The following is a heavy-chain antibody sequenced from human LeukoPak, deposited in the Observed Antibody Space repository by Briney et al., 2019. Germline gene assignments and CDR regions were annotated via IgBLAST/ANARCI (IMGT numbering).Heavy chain of an antibody. V-gene: IGHV4-59*12. CDR2: IYYSGST. J-gene: IGHJ4*02. CDR1: GGSLSSYY. CDR3: GGKNDDGNRSFDY. Sequence: SETLSLTCTVSGGSLSSYYWSWIRQPPGKGLEWIGYIYYSGSTDYNPALKSRVSISVDKSKNQFSLRLDSVTAAEPAGYYCGGKNDDGNRSFDYWGQRTLLTVSS. D-gene: IGHD1-1*01.